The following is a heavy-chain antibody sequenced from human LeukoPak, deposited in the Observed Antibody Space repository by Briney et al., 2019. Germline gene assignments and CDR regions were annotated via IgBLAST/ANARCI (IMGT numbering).Heavy chain of an antibody. V-gene: IGHV4-59*01. D-gene: IGHD3/OR15-3a*01. CDR1: GDSISNYY. CDR3: AKLPPVGPGLDDY. CDR2: IYYSGST. Sequence: SETLSLTCTVSGDSISNYYWSWDRQPPGKGLEWIGYIYYSGSTNYNPSLKSRVSISADTSKNQFSLKLSSVTAADTAVYYCAKLPPVGPGLDDYWGQGTLVTVSS. J-gene: IGHJ4*02.